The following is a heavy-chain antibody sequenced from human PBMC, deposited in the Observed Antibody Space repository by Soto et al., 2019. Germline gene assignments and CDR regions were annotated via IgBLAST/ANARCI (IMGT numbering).Heavy chain of an antibody. CDR3: ARRTDTPNWLDP. Sequence: TSETLSLTCTVSGGSINNYYWTWIRQPPGKGLEWIGYVYHTGSTNYNPSLKGRVTISIDTSKNQFSLKLNAATAADTAVYYCARRTDTPNWLDPWGQGTLVTVSS. V-gene: IGHV4-59*01. CDR2: VYHTGST. D-gene: IGHD1-1*01. J-gene: IGHJ5*02. CDR1: GGSINNYY.